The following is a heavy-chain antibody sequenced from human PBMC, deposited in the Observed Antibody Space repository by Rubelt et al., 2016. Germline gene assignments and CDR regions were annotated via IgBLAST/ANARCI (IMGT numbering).Heavy chain of an antibody. CDR3: ARFGSFEPYYFDY. V-gene: IGHV4-34*01. CDR1: GGSFSGYY. CDR2: INHSGST. Sequence: QVQLQQWGAGLLKPSETLSITCAVYGGSFSGYYWSWIRQHPGKGLEWMGEINHSGSTHYNPSLKMGVTRSVDTSKNQFSLKLSSVTAADTAVYYCARFGSFEPYYFDYWGQGTLVTVSS. D-gene: IGHD1-14*01. J-gene: IGHJ4*02.